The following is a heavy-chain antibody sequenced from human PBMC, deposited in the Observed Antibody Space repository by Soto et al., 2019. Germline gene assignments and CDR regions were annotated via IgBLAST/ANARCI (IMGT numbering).Heavy chain of an antibody. CDR1: GGSISSGGYY. V-gene: IGHV4-31*03. Sequence: SETLSLTCTVSGGSISSGGYYWSWIRQHPGKGLEWIGYIYYSGSTYYNPSLKSRVTISVDTSKNQFSLKLSSVTAADTAVYYCARDWQGYYGSGSYYGWFDPWGQGTLVTVSS. J-gene: IGHJ5*02. CDR3: ARDWQGYYGSGSYYGWFDP. CDR2: IYYSGST. D-gene: IGHD3-10*01.